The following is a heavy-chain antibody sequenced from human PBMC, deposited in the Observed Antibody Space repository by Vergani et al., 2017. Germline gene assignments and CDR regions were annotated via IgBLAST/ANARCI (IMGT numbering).Heavy chain of an antibody. V-gene: IGHV3-23*01. CDR3: AKDLYPLIVVVPTGADY. CDR2: ISGSGGST. CDR1: GFTFSSYA. D-gene: IGHD2-2*01. J-gene: IGHJ4*02. Sequence: EVQLLESGGGLVQPGGSLRLSCAASGFTFSSYAMSWVRQAPGSGLKWVSVISGSGGSTYYADSVKGRFTISRDNSKNTLYLQMNSLRAEDTAVYYCAKDLYPLIVVVPTGADYWGQGTLVTVSS.